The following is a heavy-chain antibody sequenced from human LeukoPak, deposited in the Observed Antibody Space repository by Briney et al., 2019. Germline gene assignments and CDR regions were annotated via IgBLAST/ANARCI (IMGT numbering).Heavy chain of an antibody. D-gene: IGHD1-14*01. CDR2: INKDGSEE. Sequence: GGSLRLSCSASGFTFSNHWMNWVRQAPGKGLERVANINKDGSEENYVDSVKGRFTISRDNAKNSLSLQMNYLRPEDTAVYYCARQDHGPDYWGQGTLVTVSS. CDR1: GFTFSNHW. J-gene: IGHJ4*02. CDR3: ARQDHGPDY. V-gene: IGHV3-7*01.